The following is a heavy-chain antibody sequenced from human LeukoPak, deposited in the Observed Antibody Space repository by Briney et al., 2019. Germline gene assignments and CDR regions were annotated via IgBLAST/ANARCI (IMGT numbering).Heavy chain of an antibody. D-gene: IGHD6-13*01. CDR1: GFTFSSYG. CDR2: ISYDGSNK. J-gene: IGHJ4*02. CDR3: AKSPGIAAAGTTYEIDY. Sequence: GGSLRLSCAASGFTFSSYGMHWVRQAPGKGLEWVAVISYDGSNKYYADSVKGRFTISRDNSKNTLYLQMNSLRAEDTAVYYCAKSPGIAAAGTTYEIDYWGQGTLVTVSS. V-gene: IGHV3-30*18.